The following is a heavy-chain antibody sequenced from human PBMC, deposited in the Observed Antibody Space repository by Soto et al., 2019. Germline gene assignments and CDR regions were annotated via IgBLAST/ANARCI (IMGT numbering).Heavy chain of an antibody. J-gene: IGHJ4*02. CDR2: IYHGGRT. D-gene: IGHD5-12*01. CDR3: AREVDGYRQFDD. CDR1: GASVTRDGNC. V-gene: IGHV4-30-2*01. Sequence: SETLSLTCSGCGASVTRDGNCWTWIRQPPGRGLEFGASIYHGGRTFYTRSPRSRVTISLAGSKAQFSPKSTSVAAAGPAGHYCAREVDGYRQFDDWGQGTLVTVSS.